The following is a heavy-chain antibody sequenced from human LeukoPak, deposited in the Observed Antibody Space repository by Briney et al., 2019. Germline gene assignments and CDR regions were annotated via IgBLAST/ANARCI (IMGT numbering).Heavy chain of an antibody. CDR3: ARKTPYYYDRSGSNFDY. Sequence: ASVKVSCKASVYTFTSYGISWVRQAPGQGVEWMGWIGAYNGNTNYAQKLQGRVTMTADTSTSTAYMELRSLRSDDTAVYYCARKTPYYYDRSGSNFDYWGQGTLVTVSS. CDR2: IGAYNGNT. D-gene: IGHD3-22*01. J-gene: IGHJ4*02. V-gene: IGHV1-18*01. CDR1: VYTFTSYG.